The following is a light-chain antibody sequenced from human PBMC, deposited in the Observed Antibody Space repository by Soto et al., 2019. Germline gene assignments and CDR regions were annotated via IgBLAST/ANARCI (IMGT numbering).Light chain of an antibody. CDR3: QQYDSTPIT. CDR2: WAS. V-gene: IGKV4-1*01. Sequence: DIVMTQSPDSLAVSLGERATINCKSSQSVLYSANNRNYLAWYQQKPGQPPKLLIYWASTREYGVPDRFSGSGSGTDFTLTISSLQAEDVAVYYCQQYDSTPITFGQGTRLEIK. CDR1: QSVLYSANNRNY. J-gene: IGKJ5*01.